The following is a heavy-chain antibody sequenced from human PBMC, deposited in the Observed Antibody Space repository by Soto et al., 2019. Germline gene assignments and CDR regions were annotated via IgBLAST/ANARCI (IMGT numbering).Heavy chain of an antibody. CDR3: ARLPDYYYMDV. CDR1: GGSISSSSYY. Sequence: SETLSLTCTVSGGSISSSSYYWGWFRQPPGKGLEWIGSIYYSGSTYYNPSLKSRVTISVDTSKNQFSLKLSSVTAADTAVYYCARLPDYYYMDVWGKGTTVTVSS. CDR2: IYYSGST. V-gene: IGHV4-39*01. J-gene: IGHJ6*03.